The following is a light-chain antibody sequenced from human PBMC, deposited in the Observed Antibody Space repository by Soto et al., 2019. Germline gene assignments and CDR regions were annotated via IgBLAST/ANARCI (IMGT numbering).Light chain of an antibody. V-gene: IGLV1-51*02. Sequence: QSVLTQPPSVSAAPGQKVTISCSGSSSNIGNNYVSWYQQLPGTAPKLLIYENNKRPSGIPDRFSGSKSGTSATLGITGLQTGDEAEYYCGTWDSSLSAKVFGGGTKLTVL. CDR1: SSNIGNNY. CDR3: GTWDSSLSAKV. CDR2: ENN. J-gene: IGLJ2*01.